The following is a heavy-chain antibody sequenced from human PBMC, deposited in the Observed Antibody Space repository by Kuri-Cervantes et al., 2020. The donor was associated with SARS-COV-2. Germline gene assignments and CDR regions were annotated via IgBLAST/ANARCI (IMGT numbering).Heavy chain of an antibody. CDR1: GFTFSSYG. V-gene: IGHV3-30*03. CDR2: ISYDGSDK. D-gene: IGHD4-17*01. J-gene: IGHJ4*02. CDR3: AREGTTGPWDY. Sequence: GESLKISCAASGFTFSSYGMHWVRQAPGKGLEWVAVISYDGSDKYFADSVKGRFSISRDNANNTLYLQMNSLTAADTAVYYCAREGTTGPWDYWGQGALVTVSS.